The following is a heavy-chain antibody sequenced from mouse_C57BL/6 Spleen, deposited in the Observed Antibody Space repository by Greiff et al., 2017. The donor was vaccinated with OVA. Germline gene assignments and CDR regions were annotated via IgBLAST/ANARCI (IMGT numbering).Heavy chain of an antibody. J-gene: IGHJ2*01. V-gene: IGHV6-3*01. Sequence: EVKLVESGGGLVQPGGSMKRACVASGLTVSNYWMNWGRQAPEKGMEWVAQSRLKSDNYATNDAESVKGRFTISRDDSKSSVYLQMNNLRAEDTGIYYCTAVWEDYWGQGTTLTVSS. CDR3: TAVWEDY. CDR1: GLTVSNYW. CDR2: SRLKSDNYAT. D-gene: IGHD2-10*02.